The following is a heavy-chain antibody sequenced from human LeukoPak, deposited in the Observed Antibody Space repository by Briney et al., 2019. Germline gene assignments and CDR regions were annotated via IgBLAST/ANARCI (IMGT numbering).Heavy chain of an antibody. Sequence: GGSLRLSCAASGFTFSSYAMSWVRQAPGKGLELVSAISGSGGSTYYADSVKGRFTISRDNSKNTLYLQMNSLRAEDTAVYYCAKDPYDSSYFDYWGQGTLVTVSS. CDR1: GFTFSSYA. CDR2: ISGSGGST. V-gene: IGHV3-23*01. J-gene: IGHJ4*02. CDR3: AKDPYDSSYFDY. D-gene: IGHD3-22*01.